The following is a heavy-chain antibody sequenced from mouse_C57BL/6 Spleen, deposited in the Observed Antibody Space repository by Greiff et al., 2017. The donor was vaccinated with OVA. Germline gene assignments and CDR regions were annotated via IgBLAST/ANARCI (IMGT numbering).Heavy chain of an antibody. J-gene: IGHJ4*01. CDR1: GFSLTSYG. CDR2: IWSGGST. CDR3: AREGGNRDYAMDY. V-gene: IGHV2-2*01. D-gene: IGHD2-1*01. Sequence: QVQLQQSGPGLVQPSQSLSITCTVSGFSLTSYGVHWVRQSPGKGLEWLGVIWSGGSTDYNAAFISRLSISKDNSKSQVFFKMNSLQADDTAIYYCAREGGNRDYAMDYWGQGTSVTVSS.